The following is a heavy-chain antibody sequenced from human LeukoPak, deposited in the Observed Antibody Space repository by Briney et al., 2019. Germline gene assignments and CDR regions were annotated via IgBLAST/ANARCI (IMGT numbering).Heavy chain of an antibody. CDR3: VRPKHGGYWFDY. D-gene: IGHD4-17*01. CDR2: MNTDGSTT. Sequence: SGGSLRLSCAASEFAFSSYWMHWVRQAPGKGLVWVSRMNTDGSTTTYADSVKGRFTISRDNAKNTLYLQMNSLRAEDTAVYFCVRPKHGGYWFDYWGRGTLVTVSS. CDR1: EFAFSSYW. V-gene: IGHV3-74*01. J-gene: IGHJ4*02.